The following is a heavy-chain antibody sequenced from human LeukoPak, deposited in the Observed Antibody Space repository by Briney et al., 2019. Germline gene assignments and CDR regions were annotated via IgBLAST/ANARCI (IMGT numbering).Heavy chain of an antibody. Sequence: GGSLRLSCAASGFTFSSYSMNWVRQAPGKGLEWVANINQDGSETFYVDSVKGRFTISRDNSKNTLYLQMNSLRAEDTAVYYCAKPQSIVVVPAAMWDYWGQGTLVTVSS. V-gene: IGHV3-7*01. CDR3: AKPQSIVVVPAAMWDY. CDR2: INQDGSET. J-gene: IGHJ4*02. CDR1: GFTFSSYS. D-gene: IGHD2-2*01.